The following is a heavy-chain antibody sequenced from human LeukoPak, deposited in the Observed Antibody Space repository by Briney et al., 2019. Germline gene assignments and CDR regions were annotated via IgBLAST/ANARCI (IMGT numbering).Heavy chain of an antibody. J-gene: IGHJ4*02. V-gene: IGHV3-74*01. CDR1: GFTFSGYW. D-gene: IGHD1-14*01. CDR2: INPGGSSI. Sequence: PGRSLRLSCAASGFTFSGYWMHWVCQVPGKGLVWVARINPGGSSITYADSVKGRFTISRDNAKNTLYLQMDSLRAEDTGVYYCARSNQADDYWGQGTLVTVSS. CDR3: ARSNQADDY.